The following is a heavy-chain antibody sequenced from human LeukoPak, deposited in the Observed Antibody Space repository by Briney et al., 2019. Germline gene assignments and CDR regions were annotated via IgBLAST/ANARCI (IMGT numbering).Heavy chain of an antibody. V-gene: IGHV4-61*08. CDR2: IYYSGST. D-gene: IGHD3-22*01. CDR3: ARGNYYDSSGYFHYYYYMDV. CDR1: GGSISSGGYS. Sequence: SETLSLTCAVSGGSISSGGYSWSWIRQPPGKGLEWIGYIYYSGSTNYDPSLKSRVTISVDTSKNQFSLKLSSVTAADTAVYYCARGNYYDSSGYFHYYYYMDVWGKGTTVTVSS. J-gene: IGHJ6*03.